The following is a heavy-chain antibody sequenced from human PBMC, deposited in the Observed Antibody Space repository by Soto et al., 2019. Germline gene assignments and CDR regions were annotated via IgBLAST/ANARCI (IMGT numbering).Heavy chain of an antibody. J-gene: IGHJ4*02. D-gene: IGHD6-19*01. CDR1: GDSVSSNSAA. CDR3: ARDQEESIAVAGEGEYFDY. V-gene: IGHV6-1*01. Sequence: QSQTLSLTCAISGDSVSSNSAAWNWIRQSPSRGLEWLGRTYYRSKWYNDYAVSVKSRITINPDTSKNQFSLQLNSVTPEDTAVYYCARDQEESIAVAGEGEYFDYWGQGTLVTVSS. CDR2: TYYRSKWYN.